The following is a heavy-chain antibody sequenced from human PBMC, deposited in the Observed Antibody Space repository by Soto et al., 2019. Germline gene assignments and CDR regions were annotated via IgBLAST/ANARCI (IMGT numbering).Heavy chain of an antibody. CDR1: VYTLTGYY. J-gene: IGHJ6*02. Sequence: ASVKVSCKASVYTLTGYYMHWVRQAPGQGLEWMGWINPNSGGTNHAQKFQGWVTMTRDTSISTAYMELSRLRSDDTAVYYCASEQDTAMGDYYYGMDVCGQGTTVTAP. CDR2: INPNSGGT. V-gene: IGHV1-2*04. CDR3: ASEQDTAMGDYYYGMDV. D-gene: IGHD5-18*01.